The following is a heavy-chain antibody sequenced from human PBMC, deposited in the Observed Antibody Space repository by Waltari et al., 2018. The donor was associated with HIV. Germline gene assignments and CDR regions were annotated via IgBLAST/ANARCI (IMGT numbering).Heavy chain of an antibody. V-gene: IGHV3-33*06. CDR3: VKERGPFNGFDI. Sequence: QVYLMESGGGVVQPGGSLKLSCAASGFTFSSYGMHWVRQAPGKGLGWVAVIGSDGYNKFYADSVRGRFTFSRDNSKYTLSLQMNSLRAEDTALYYCVKERGPFNGFDIWGQGTMVTVSS. CDR1: GFTFSSYG. D-gene: IGHD3-16*01. CDR2: IGSDGYNK. J-gene: IGHJ3*02.